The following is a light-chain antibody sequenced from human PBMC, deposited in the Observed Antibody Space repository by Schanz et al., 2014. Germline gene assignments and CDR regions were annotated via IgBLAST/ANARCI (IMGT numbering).Light chain of an antibody. CDR1: SSDVGGYNY. CDR3: CSYAGSYLWV. V-gene: IGLV2-11*01. CDR2: DVS. J-gene: IGLJ3*02. Sequence: QSALTQPRSVSGSPGQSVTISRTGTSSDVGGYNYVSWYQQHPGKAPKLMIYDVSKRPSGVPDRFSGSKSGNTASLTISGLQAEDEADYYCCSYAGSYLWVFGGGTKLTVL.